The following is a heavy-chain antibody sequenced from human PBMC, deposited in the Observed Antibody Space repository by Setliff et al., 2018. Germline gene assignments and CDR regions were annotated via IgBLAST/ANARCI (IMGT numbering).Heavy chain of an antibody. CDR1: GGTFSDYY. Sequence: PSETLSLTCAAYGGTFSDYYWTWIRQSPGKGLEWIGEINHSGTSNYNPSLKSRVTISVDTSKNQFSLKVISVTAADTAVYYCARAPRYFDPTGSYFDFWGQGTLVTVSS. D-gene: IGHD3-22*01. CDR2: INHSGTS. V-gene: IGHV4-34*01. J-gene: IGHJ4*02. CDR3: ARAPRYFDPTGSYFDF.